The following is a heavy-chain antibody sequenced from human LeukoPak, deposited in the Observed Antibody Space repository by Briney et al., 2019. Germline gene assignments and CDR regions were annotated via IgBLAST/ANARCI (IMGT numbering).Heavy chain of an antibody. CDR2: IYYSGST. J-gene: IGHJ4*02. CDR1: GDSISTYY. D-gene: IGHD3-22*01. Sequence: PSETLSLTCTVSGDSISTYYWSWIRQPPGKGLEWIGSIYYSGSTYYNPSLKSRVTISVDTSKNQFSLKLSSVTAADTAVYYCAGGYYDSSGRTLDFDYWGQGTLVTVSS. CDR3: AGGYYDSSGRTLDFDY. V-gene: IGHV4-59*05.